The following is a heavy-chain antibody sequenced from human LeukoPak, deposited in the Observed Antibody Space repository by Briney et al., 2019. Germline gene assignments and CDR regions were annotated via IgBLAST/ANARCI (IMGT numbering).Heavy chain of an antibody. J-gene: IGHJ4*02. D-gene: IGHD3-10*01. V-gene: IGHV3-33*01. CDR3: ARGGSGSYYSERAPFDY. Sequence: PGGSLRLSCAASGFTFSSYGMHWVRQAPGKGLEWVAVIWYDGSNKYYADSVKGRFTISRDNSKNTLYLQMNSLRAEDTAVYYCARGGSGSYYSERAPFDYWGQGTLVTVSS. CDR2: IWYDGSNK. CDR1: GFTFSSYG.